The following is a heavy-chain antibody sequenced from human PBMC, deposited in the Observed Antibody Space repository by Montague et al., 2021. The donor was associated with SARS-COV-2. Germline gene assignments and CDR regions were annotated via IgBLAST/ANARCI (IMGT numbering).Heavy chain of an antibody. CDR3: AGQQGDGSLYGIDV. CDR2: IYYSGST. J-gene: IGHJ6*02. CDR1: GGSISSYY. D-gene: IGHD5-24*01. Sequence: SETLSLTCTVSGGSISSYYWSWIRQPPGKGLEWIGYIYYSGSTNYNPSLKSGVTISVDTSKNQFSLKLSSVTAADTAVYYCAGQQGDGSLYGIDVWGQGTTVTVSS. V-gene: IGHV4-59*01.